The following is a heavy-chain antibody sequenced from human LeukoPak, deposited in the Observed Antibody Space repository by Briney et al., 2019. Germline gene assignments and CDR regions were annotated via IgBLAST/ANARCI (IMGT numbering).Heavy chain of an antibody. V-gene: IGHV3-64*01. D-gene: IGHD3-22*01. CDR3: AREGVYDSSGYTIDY. CDR1: GFTFSSYA. CDR2: ISSNGGST. J-gene: IGHJ4*02. Sequence: TGGSLRLSCAASGFTFSSYAMHWVRQAPGKGLEYVSAISSNGGSTYYANSVKGRFTISRDNSKNTLYLQMGSLRAEDMAVYYCAREGVYDSSGYTIDYWGQGTLVTVSS.